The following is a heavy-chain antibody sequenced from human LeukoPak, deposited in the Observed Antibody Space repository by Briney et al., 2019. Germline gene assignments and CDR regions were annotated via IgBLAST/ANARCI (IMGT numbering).Heavy chain of an antibody. CDR3: ARELTYSDY. J-gene: IGHJ4*02. Sequence: GGSLRLPCAASRFTFSSYAMNWVRQAPGKGLEWVSSISRSSNYIYYADSVKGRFTISRDNAKNSLYLQMNSLRAEDTAVYYCARELTYSDYWGQGTLVTVSS. CDR1: RFTFSSYA. V-gene: IGHV3-21*01. D-gene: IGHD3-9*01. CDR2: ISRSSNYI.